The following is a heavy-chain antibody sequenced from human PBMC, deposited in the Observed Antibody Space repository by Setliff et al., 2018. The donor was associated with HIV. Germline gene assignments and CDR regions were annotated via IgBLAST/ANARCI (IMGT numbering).Heavy chain of an antibody. V-gene: IGHV4-59*01. Sequence: PSETLSLTCSVSGVSITTYHWHWVRQSPGKELEWLGWIYYTGYTDYNASLKSRLTISIETSWNQFSLQLNSVTAADTAIYFCAQTGGHIMELSHWGQGALVTVSS. CDR3: AQTGGHIMELSH. D-gene: IGHD7-27*01. CDR2: IYYTGYT. CDR1: GVSITTYH. J-gene: IGHJ4*02.